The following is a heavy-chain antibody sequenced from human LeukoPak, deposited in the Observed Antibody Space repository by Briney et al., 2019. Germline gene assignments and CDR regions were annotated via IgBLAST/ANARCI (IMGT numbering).Heavy chain of an antibody. V-gene: IGHV3-23*01. D-gene: IGHD1-7*01. Sequence: PGGSLRLSCAASGFTVSSYGMSWVRQTPGKGLEWVSVISTRSDAKYYADSVKGRFTISRDNSKNTLYLQMNSLRAEDTAVYYCAKLRLTGTTDFFDYWGQGTLVTVSS. CDR3: AKLRLTGTTDFFDY. CDR1: GFTVSSYG. CDR2: ISTRSDAK. J-gene: IGHJ4*02.